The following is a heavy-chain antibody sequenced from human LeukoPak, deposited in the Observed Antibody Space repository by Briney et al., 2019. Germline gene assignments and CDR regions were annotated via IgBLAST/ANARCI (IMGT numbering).Heavy chain of an antibody. CDR2: IYPGDSDT. CDR1: GYSFISYW. D-gene: IGHD1-14*01. J-gene: IGHJ5*02. CDR3: AREDITPGYNWFDP. V-gene: IGHV5-51*01. Sequence: GESLKISCKVSGYSFISYWIGWVRQMPGKGLEWMGIIYPGDSDTRYSPSFQGQVTISVDKSISTAYLQWSSLKASDIAMYYCAREDITPGYNWFDPWGQGTLVTVSS.